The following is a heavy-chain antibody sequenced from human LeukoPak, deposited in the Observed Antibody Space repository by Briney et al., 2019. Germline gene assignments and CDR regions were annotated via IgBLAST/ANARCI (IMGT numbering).Heavy chain of an antibody. CDR3: ARATITMIVVEAFDI. J-gene: IGHJ3*02. CDR1: GFTFSDYY. CDR2: ISSSGSTI. V-gene: IGHV3-11*04. Sequence: GGSLRLSCAASGFTFSDYYMSWIRQAPGKGLEWVSYISSSGSTIYYADSVKGRFTISRDNAKNSLYLQMNSLRAEDTAVYYCARATITMIVVEAFDIWGQGTMVTVSS. D-gene: IGHD3-22*01.